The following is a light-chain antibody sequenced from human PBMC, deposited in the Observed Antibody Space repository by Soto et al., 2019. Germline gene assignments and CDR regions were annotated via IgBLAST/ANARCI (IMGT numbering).Light chain of an antibody. CDR1: QSISNR. Sequence: DVQMTQYPSTVSASVGDRVTITCRASQSISNRLAWYHQKPGKAPNLLIYDASSLESRVPSRFSGSGSGTEFTHTISSLQPDDFATYYCQQYHSSWTFGQGTKVDIK. V-gene: IGKV1-5*01. J-gene: IGKJ1*01. CDR3: QQYHSSWT. CDR2: DAS.